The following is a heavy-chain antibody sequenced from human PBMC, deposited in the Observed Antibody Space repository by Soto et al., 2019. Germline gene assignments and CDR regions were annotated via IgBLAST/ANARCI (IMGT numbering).Heavy chain of an antibody. Sequence: QVQLQESGPGLVKPSGTLSLTCAVSGGSISSSNWWSWVRQPPGKGLEWFGEIYHSGSTNYNPSLKSRVTISVDKSKNQFSLKLSSVTAADTAVYYCARSPDSSGYYPRWYYYGMDVWGQGTTVTVSS. CDR1: GGSISSSNW. J-gene: IGHJ6*02. CDR2: IYHSGST. D-gene: IGHD3-22*01. V-gene: IGHV4-4*02. CDR3: ARSPDSSGYYPRWYYYGMDV.